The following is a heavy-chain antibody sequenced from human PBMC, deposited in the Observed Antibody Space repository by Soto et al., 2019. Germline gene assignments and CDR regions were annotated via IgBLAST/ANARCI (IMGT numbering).Heavy chain of an antibody. CDR3: ASLGTTIFRKIDY. V-gene: IGHV4-34*01. J-gene: IGHJ4*02. D-gene: IGHD3-3*01. Sequence: SETLSLTCAVYGGSFSGYYWSWIRQPPGKGLEWIGEINHSGSTNYNPSLKSRVTISVDTSKNQFSLKLSSVTAADTAVYYCASLGTTIFRKIDYWGQGTLVTVSS. CDR1: GGSFSGYY. CDR2: INHSGST.